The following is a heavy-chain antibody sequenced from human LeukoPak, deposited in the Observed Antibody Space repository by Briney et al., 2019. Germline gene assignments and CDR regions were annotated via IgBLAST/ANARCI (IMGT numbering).Heavy chain of an antibody. J-gene: IGHJ4*02. V-gene: IGHV3-11*01. CDR1: GFTFSDYY. CDR2: ISSSGSTI. D-gene: IGHD4-17*01. CDR3: AREATVTTPYFDY. Sequence: GGSLRLSCAASGFTFSDYYTSWIRQAPGKGLEWVSYISSSGSTIYYADSVKGRFTISRDNAKNSLYLQMNSLRAEDTAVYYCAREATVTTPYFDYWGQGTLVTVSS.